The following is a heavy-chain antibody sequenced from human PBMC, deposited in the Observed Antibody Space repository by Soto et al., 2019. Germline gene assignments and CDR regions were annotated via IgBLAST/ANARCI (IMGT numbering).Heavy chain of an antibody. CDR3: AREVIAATGTIRWFDP. CDR2: INDDGSST. V-gene: IGHV3-74*03. J-gene: IGHJ5*02. CDR1: GFTFSRHW. Sequence: HPGGSLRLSCAASGFTFSRHWMHWVRQTPGKGPVWVSRINDDGSSTKYADSVKGRFTIARGNAKNTVFLQMSSLRAEDTAVYYCAREVIAATGTIRWFDPWGQGTLVTVSS. D-gene: IGHD6-25*01.